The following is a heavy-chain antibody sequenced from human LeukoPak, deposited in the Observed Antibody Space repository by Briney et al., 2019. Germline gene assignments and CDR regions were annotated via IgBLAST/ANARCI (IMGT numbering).Heavy chain of an antibody. CDR2: INHSGST. D-gene: IGHD2-21*01. V-gene: IGHV4-34*01. J-gene: IGHJ4*02. CDR1: GGSFSGYY. Sequence: QASETLSLTCAVYGGSFSGYYWSWIRQPPGKGLEWIGEINHSGSTNYNPSLKSRVTISVDTSKNQFSLKLSSVTAADTAVYYCARSGGTPKAYDYWGQGTLVTVSS. CDR3: ARSGGTPKAYDY.